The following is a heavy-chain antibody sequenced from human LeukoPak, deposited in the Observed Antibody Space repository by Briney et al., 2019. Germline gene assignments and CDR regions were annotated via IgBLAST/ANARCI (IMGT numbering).Heavy chain of an antibody. J-gene: IGHJ6*03. CDR1: GGTFSSYA. Sequence: SVKVSCKASGGTFSSYAISWVRQAPGQGLEWMGGIIPIFGTANYAQKFQGRVTITTDESTSTAYMELSSLRSEDTAVYYCARAGDGVTMVRGVKAYYYMDVWGKGTTVTVSS. CDR2: IIPIFGTA. V-gene: IGHV1-69*05. CDR3: ARAGDGVTMVRGVKAYYYMDV. D-gene: IGHD3-10*01.